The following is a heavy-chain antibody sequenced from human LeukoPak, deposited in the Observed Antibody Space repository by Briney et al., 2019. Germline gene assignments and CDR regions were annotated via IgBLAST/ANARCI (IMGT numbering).Heavy chain of an antibody. Sequence: SETLSLTCAVYGGSFSGYYWSWIRQPPRKGLEWIGEINHSGSTNYNPSLKSRVTISVDTAKNQFSLKLSSVTAADTAVYYCARGRRSTDIVVVPAAAATFDPWGQGTLVTVSS. CDR2: INHSGST. J-gene: IGHJ5*02. D-gene: IGHD2-2*01. CDR1: GGSFSGYY. CDR3: ARGRRSTDIVVVPAAAATFDP. V-gene: IGHV4-34*01.